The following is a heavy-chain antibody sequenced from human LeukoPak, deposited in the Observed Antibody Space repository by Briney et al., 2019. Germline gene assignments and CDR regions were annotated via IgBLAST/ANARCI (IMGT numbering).Heavy chain of an antibody. CDR1: GYTFSNYG. Sequence: ASVKVSCEASGYTFSNYGISWVRQAPGQGLEWMGWISHYTNYPQKFQGRVTMTRDTSTSTAYMELRSLRSDDTAVYYCARMRVYSDDVDFDYWGQGTLVTVSS. CDR3: ARMRVYSDDVDFDY. J-gene: IGHJ4*02. V-gene: IGHV1-18*01. CDR2: ISHYT. D-gene: IGHD5-12*01.